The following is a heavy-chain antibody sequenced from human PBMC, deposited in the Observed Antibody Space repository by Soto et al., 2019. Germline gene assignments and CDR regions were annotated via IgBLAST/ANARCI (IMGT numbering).Heavy chain of an antibody. Sequence: QVQLQQWGAGLLKPSETLSLTCAVYGGSFSGYYWSWIRQPPGKGLEWIGEINHSGRTNYNPSLKRRVTISVDTSKNQFSLKLSSVTAADTAVYYCARYYYGSGSYYFDYWGQGTLVTVS. D-gene: IGHD3-10*01. CDR1: GGSFSGYY. V-gene: IGHV4-34*01. CDR2: INHSGRT. J-gene: IGHJ4*02. CDR3: ARYYYGSGSYYFDY.